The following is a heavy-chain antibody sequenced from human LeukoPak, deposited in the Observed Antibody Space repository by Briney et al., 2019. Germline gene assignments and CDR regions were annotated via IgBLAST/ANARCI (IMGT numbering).Heavy chain of an antibody. J-gene: IGHJ6*02. V-gene: IGHV3-30*02. Sequence: DSVKGRFTISRDNSKNTLYLQMNSLRAEDTAVYYCAKNSGYDSGYYYYGMDVWGQGTTVTVSS. D-gene: IGHD5-12*01. CDR3: AKNSGYDSGYYYYGMDV.